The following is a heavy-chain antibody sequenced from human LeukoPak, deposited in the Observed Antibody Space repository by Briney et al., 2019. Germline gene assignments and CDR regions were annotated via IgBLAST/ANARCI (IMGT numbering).Heavy chain of an antibody. CDR1: GFTFSSYS. D-gene: IGHD4-23*01. CDR2: ISSSSSYI. V-gene: IGHV3-21*01. J-gene: IGHJ4*02. CDR3: ASPGGDSLFDY. Sequence: GGSLRLSCAASGFTFSSYSMNWVRQAPGKGLKWVSSISSSSSYIYYPDSVKGRFTISRDNAKNSLYLQMNSLRADDTAVYYCASPGGDSLFDYWGQGTLVTVSS.